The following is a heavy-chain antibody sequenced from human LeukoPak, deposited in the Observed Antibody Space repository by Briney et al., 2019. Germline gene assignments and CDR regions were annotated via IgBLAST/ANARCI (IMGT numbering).Heavy chain of an antibody. J-gene: IGHJ3*02. CDR3: ARVVAANRNAFDI. D-gene: IGHD2-15*01. CDR2: IYYSGST. V-gene: IGHV4-59*08. Sequence: SETLSLTCTVSGGSISSYYWSWIRQPPGKGLEWIGYIYYSGSTNYNPSLKSRVTISVDTSKNQFSLKLSSVTAADTAVYYCARVVAANRNAFDIWGQGTMVTVSS. CDR1: GGSISSYY.